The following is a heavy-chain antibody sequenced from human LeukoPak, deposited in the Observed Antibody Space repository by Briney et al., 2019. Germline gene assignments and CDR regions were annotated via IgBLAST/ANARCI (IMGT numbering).Heavy chain of an antibody. CDR2: MNPNSGGT. V-gene: IGHV1-2*02. Sequence: GASMKVSCKASGYTFTDYYIHWVRQAPGQGLEWMGWMNPNSGGTNYAQKFRGRVTMTRDTSISTAYMELSRLRSDDTAVYYCARSWRFCSGDSCYPIDYWGQGTLVTVSS. J-gene: IGHJ4*02. D-gene: IGHD2-15*01. CDR1: GYTFTDYY. CDR3: ARSWRFCSGDSCYPIDY.